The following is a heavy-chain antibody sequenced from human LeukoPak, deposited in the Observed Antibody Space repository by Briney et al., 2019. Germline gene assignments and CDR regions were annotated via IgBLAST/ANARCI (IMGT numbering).Heavy chain of an antibody. J-gene: IGHJ4*02. D-gene: IGHD2-15*01. CDR3: ARLLGYCSGGSCG. Sequence: GGSLRLSCAASGFTFSSYAMHWVRQAPGKGLEWVAVISYDGSNKYYADSVKGRFTISRDNSKNTLYLQMNSLRAEDTAVYYCARLLGYCSGGSCGWGQGTLVTVSS. CDR2: ISYDGSNK. CDR1: GFTFSSYA. V-gene: IGHV3-30-3*01.